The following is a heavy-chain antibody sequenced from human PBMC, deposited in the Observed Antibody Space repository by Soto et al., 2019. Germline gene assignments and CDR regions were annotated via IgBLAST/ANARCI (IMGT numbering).Heavy chain of an antibody. CDR1: GFTFSDYY. V-gene: IGHV3-11*01. CDR2: ISSSGSTI. D-gene: IGHD2-15*01. J-gene: IGHJ4*02. Sequence: QVQLVESGGGLVKPGGSLRLSCAASGFTFSDYYMSWIRPAPGKGLEWVAYISSSGSTIYYADSVTGRFTISRDNAKNSLYLQMNSLRAEDTAVYYCARDLRTVVTFDYWGQGTLVTVSS. CDR3: ARDLRTVVTFDY.